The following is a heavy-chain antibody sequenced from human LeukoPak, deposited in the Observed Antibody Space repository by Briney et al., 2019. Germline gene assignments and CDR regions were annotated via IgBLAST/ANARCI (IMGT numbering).Heavy chain of an antibody. D-gene: IGHD1-26*01. V-gene: IGHV3-7*03. CDR3: ARGPVEWELLLDY. CDR2: MNIDGSEK. J-gene: IGHJ4*02. Sequence: PGGSLRLSCEASGFTFSNYWMTWVRQAPGKRPEWVANMNIDGSEKHYADSVKGRFFISRDNARNLVYLQMASLRVEDTAIYYCARGPVEWELLLDYWGQGTPVTVSS. CDR1: GFTFSNYW.